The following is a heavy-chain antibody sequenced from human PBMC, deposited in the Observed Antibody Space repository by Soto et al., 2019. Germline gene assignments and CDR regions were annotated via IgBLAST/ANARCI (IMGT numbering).Heavy chain of an antibody. J-gene: IGHJ4*02. Sequence: QVQLVESGGGVVQPGRSLRLSCAASGFTFSSYGMHWVRQAPGKGLEWVAVISYDGSNKYYADSVKGRFTISRDNSKNTLYLQMNSLRAEDTAGYYCAIETPTDGTTPAFHYWGQGTLVTVSS. CDR1: GFTFSSYG. D-gene: IGHD1-7*01. V-gene: IGHV3-30*03. CDR3: AIETPTDGTTPAFHY. CDR2: ISYDGSNK.